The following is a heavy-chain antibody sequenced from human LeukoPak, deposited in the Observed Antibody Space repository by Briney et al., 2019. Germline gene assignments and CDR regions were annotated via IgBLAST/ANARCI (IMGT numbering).Heavy chain of an antibody. V-gene: IGHV1-69*05. D-gene: IGHD5-12*01. CDR2: IIPIFGTA. Sequence: SVKVSCKASGGTFSSYAISWVRQAPGQGLEWMGGIIPIFGTANYAQKFQGRVTITTDESTSTAYMELSSLRSEDTAVYYCAREPIVSGYAYYFDYWGQGTLVTVSS. J-gene: IGHJ4*02. CDR1: GGTFSSYA. CDR3: AREPIVSGYAYYFDY.